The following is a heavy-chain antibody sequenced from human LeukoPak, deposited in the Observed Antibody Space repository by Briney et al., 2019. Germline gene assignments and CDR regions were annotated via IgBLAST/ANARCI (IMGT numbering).Heavy chain of an antibody. D-gene: IGHD6-13*01. V-gene: IGHV4-59*01. Sequence: SETLSLTCTVSGGSISSYYWSWIRQPPGKGLEWIGYIYYSGSTNYNPSLKSRVTISVDTSKNQFSLKLSSVTAADTAVYYCAREIAAAGMTYFVYWGQGTLVTVSS. CDR1: GGSISSYY. J-gene: IGHJ4*02. CDR2: IYYSGST. CDR3: AREIAAAGMTYFVY.